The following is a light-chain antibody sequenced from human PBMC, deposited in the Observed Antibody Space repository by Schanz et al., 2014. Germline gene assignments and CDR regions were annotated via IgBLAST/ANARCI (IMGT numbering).Light chain of an antibody. V-gene: IGLV2-14*01. CDR2: DVS. CDR3: SSYTSSSTLRV. CDR1: SSDVGGYNF. Sequence: QSALTQPASMSGSPGQSITISCIGTSSDVGGYNFVSWYQQHPGKAPKLMIYDVSNRPSGVSNRFSGSKSGNTASLTISGLQAEDEADYYCSSYTSSSTLRVFGTGTKLTVL. J-gene: IGLJ1*01.